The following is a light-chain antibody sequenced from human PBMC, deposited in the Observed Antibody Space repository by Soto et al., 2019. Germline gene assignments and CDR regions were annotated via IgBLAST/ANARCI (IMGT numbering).Light chain of an antibody. CDR3: QSYDSSLSVLV. Sequence: QSVLTQPPSVSGAPGQRVTISCTGSSSNIGAGYDVHWYQQLPGTAPKLLIYGNSNRPSGVPDRFSGSKSGTSASPAITGLQAEDEADYYCQSYDSSLSVLVFGGGTQLTVL. V-gene: IGLV1-40*01. J-gene: IGLJ2*01. CDR2: GNS. CDR1: SSNIGAGYD.